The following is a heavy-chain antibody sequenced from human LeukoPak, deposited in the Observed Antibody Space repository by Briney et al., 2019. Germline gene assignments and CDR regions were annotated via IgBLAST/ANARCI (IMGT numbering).Heavy chain of an antibody. V-gene: IGHV3-48*03. CDR2: ISTGGHTL. CDR3: ASQYYYDNSAYYTPDWFDP. D-gene: IGHD3-22*01. Sequence: GGSLRLSCAASGFTLSSYDMNWVRQPPGRGLEWVSYISTGGHTLYYRDSVKGRFTISTDNAKNSLYLQMNSLRAGDTALYYCASQYYYDNSAYYTPDWFDPWGQGTLVTVSS. J-gene: IGHJ5*02. CDR1: GFTLSSYD.